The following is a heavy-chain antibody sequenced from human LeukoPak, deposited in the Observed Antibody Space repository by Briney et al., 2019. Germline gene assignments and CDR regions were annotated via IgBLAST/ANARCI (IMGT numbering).Heavy chain of an antibody. CDR1: GYTFTSYY. D-gene: IGHD1-7*01. V-gene: IGHV1-46*01. Sequence: ASVKVSCKASGYTFTSYYMHWVRQAPGQGLEWMGIINPSGGSTSYAQKFQGRVTITRNTSISTAYMELSSLRSEDTAVYYCARGIRRYNWNYRHYYYMDVWGKGTTVTVSS. J-gene: IGHJ6*03. CDR2: INPSGGST. CDR3: ARGIRRYNWNYRHYYYMDV.